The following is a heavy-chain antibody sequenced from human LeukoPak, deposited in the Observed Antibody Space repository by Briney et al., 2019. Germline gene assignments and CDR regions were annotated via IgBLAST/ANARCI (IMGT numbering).Heavy chain of an antibody. CDR1: GFTFSSYS. CDR2: ISSSSSFI. D-gene: IGHD6-13*01. CDR3: AREYSSSWYEYAFDM. V-gene: IGHV3-21*01. Sequence: GGSLRLSCAASGFTFSSYSMNWVRQAPGKGLEWVSSISSSSSFIYSADSVKGRFTISRDNAKNSLYLQMNSLRAEDTAVYYCAREYSSSWYEYAFDMWGQGTMVTVSS. J-gene: IGHJ3*02.